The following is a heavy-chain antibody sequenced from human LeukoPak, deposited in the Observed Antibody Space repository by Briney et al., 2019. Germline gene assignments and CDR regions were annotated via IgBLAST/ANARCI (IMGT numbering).Heavy chain of an antibody. CDR2: IYYSGST. CDR3: ARGRSSGWYGSADWYFDL. Sequence: SETLSLTCTVSGGSISSSSYYWNWIRQPPGTGLEWIGYIYYSGSTNYNPSLKSRVTISVDTSKNQFSLKLSSVTAADTAVYYCARGRSSGWYGSADWYFDLWGRGTLVTVSS. V-gene: IGHV4-61*05. CDR1: GGSISSSSYY. D-gene: IGHD6-19*01. J-gene: IGHJ2*01.